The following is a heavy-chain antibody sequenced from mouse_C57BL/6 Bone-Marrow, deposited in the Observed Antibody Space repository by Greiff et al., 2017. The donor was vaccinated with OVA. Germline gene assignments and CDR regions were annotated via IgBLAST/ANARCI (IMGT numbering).Heavy chain of an antibody. V-gene: IGHV1-9*01. CDR3: ARSGLIYYDSRDFDV. D-gene: IGHD1-1*01. Sequence: QVQLQQSGAELMKPGASVKLSCKATGYTFTGYWIEWVKQRPGHGLEWIGEILPGSGSTNYTEKFKGKATFTADTSSNTAYLQLSSLTTEDSAIYYCARSGLIYYDSRDFDVWGTGTTVTVSS. J-gene: IGHJ1*03. CDR1: GYTFTGYW. CDR2: ILPGSGST.